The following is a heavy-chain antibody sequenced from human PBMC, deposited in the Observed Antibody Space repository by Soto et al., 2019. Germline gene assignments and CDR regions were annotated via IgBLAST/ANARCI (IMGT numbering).Heavy chain of an antibody. CDR1: GVSITSSGYF. D-gene: IGHD4-17*01. CDR2: VYYSGST. J-gene: IGHJ1*01. CDR3: SKNLRGDYHFFHH. Sequence: SETLSLTCTVSGVSITSSGYFWGWIRQPPGKGLEWIGCVYYSGSTYYNPSLKSRVTISVDTSKNQFSLKLTSVTAADTAVYYCSKNLRGDYHFFHHWGQGSLVTVSS. V-gene: IGHV4-39*01.